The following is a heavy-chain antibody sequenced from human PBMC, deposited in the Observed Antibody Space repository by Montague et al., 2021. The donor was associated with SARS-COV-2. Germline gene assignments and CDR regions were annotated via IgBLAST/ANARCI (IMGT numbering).Heavy chain of an antibody. CDR1: TESFNGYY. V-gene: IGHV4-34*01. CDR3: AGGVYNRVLFVVSPRYYFDY. D-gene: IGHD3-10*01. CDR2: ISHPGST. J-gene: IGHJ4*02. Sequence: SETLSLTCAVYTESFNGYYWTWISQHPGKDLVWIGEISHPGSTKYNPSLKSRVTISVDTYRKQVSLRMTSVTAAATATYYCAGGVYNRVLFVVSPRYYFDYWGQGNTVAVSA.